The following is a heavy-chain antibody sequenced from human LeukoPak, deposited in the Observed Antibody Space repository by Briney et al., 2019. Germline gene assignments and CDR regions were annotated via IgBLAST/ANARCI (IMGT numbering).Heavy chain of an antibody. Sequence: PGGSLRLSCAASGFTFSSYGMHWVRQAPGKGLEWVAVISYDGSNKYYADSVKGRFTISRDNSKNTLYLQMNSLRAEDTAVYYRAKDWSGYESPTSGVATIYYWGQGTLVTVSS. D-gene: IGHD5-12*01. CDR1: GFTFSSYG. CDR3: AKDWSGYESPTSGVATIYY. CDR2: ISYDGSNK. V-gene: IGHV3-30*18. J-gene: IGHJ4*02.